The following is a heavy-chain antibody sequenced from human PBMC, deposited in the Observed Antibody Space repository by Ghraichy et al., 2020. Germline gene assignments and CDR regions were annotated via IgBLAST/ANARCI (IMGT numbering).Heavy chain of an antibody. V-gene: IGHV3-7*01. CDR1: GFTFSSYW. CDR3: ARYRDYDLDY. D-gene: IGHD4-17*01. CDR2: IRQDGSGT. Sequence: GGSLRLSCAASGFTFSSYWMSWVRQAPGKGLEWVAKIRQDGSGTYYLDSVKGRFAISRDNAKNSLLLQMNSLRVEDTAVYYCARYRDYDLDYWGQGTLVTVAS. J-gene: IGHJ4*02.